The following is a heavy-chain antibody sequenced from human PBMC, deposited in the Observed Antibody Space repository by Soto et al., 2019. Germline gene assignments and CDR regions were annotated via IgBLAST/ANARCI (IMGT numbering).Heavy chain of an antibody. V-gene: IGHV1-8*01. CDR3: ARLLQWKGWLVVAIDI. J-gene: IGHJ3*02. CDR2: MNPNSGNT. CDR1: GYTFTSYD. D-gene: IGHD6-19*01. Sequence: ASVKVSCKASGYTFTSYDINWVRQATGQGLEWMGWMNPNSGNTGYAQKFQGRVTMTRNTSISTAYMELSSLRSEDTAVYYCARLLQWKGWLVVAIDIWGQGTMVT.